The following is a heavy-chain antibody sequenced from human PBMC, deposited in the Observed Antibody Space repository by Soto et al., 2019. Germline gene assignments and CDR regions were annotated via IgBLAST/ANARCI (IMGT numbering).Heavy chain of an antibody. CDR1: GGSISGSNYY. Sequence: SETLSLTCTVSGGSISGSNYYWGWIRQPPGKGLEWIGSFFISGNTYYNPSLKSRVTISVDTSKNQFSLKLSSVTAADTAVYSCARRHGLDTDAYYWGQGILVTVSP. CDR3: ARRHGLDTDAYY. V-gene: IGHV4-39*01. D-gene: IGHD3-10*01. CDR2: FFISGNT. J-gene: IGHJ4*02.